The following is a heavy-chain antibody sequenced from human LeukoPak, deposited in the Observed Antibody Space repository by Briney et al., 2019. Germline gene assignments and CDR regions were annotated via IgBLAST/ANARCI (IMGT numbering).Heavy chain of an antibody. CDR1: GYSFTSYW. V-gene: IGHV5-51*01. CDR3: VRERDGCFDY. CDR2: IYPGDSDT. Sequence: GESQKISCKGSGYSFTSYWIGWVRQMPGKGLEWMGVIYPGDSDTRYSPSFQGQVTISADKSISTAYLQWSSLKASDSAMYYCVRERDGCFDYWGQGTPVTVSS. J-gene: IGHJ4*02. D-gene: IGHD5-24*01.